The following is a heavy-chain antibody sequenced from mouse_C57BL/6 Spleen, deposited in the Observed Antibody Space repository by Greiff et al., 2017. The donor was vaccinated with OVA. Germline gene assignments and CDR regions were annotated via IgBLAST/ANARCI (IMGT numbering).Heavy chain of an antibody. V-gene: IGHV1-74*01. Sequence: QVQLQQPGAELVKPGASVKVSCKASGYTFTSYWMHWVKQRPGHGLEWIGRIHPSASDTNYNQKFKGKATLTVDKSSSTAYMQLSSLTSEDSAVYYCAIDPPHYYGSYDFDYWGQGTTLTVSS. J-gene: IGHJ2*01. CDR3: AIDPPHYYGSYDFDY. D-gene: IGHD1-1*01. CDR2: IHPSASDT. CDR1: GYTFTSYW.